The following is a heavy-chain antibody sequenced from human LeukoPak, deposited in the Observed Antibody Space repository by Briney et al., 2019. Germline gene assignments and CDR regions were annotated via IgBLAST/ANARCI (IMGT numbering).Heavy chain of an antibody. V-gene: IGHV4-30-4*01. CDR1: GGSISSGDYY. J-gene: IGHJ4*02. Sequence: PSQTLSLTCTVSGGSISSGDYYWSWIRQPSGKGLEWIGEINHSGSTNYNPSLKSRVTISVDTSKNQFSLRLSSLTAADTAVYYCARASAYSSSSGVNYWGQGTLVTVSS. CDR2: INHSGST. D-gene: IGHD6-6*01. CDR3: ARASAYSSSSGVNY.